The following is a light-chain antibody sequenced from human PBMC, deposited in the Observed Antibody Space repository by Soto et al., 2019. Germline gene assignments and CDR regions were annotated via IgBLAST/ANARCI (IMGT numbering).Light chain of an antibody. CDR1: QSVSNN. V-gene: IGKV3-15*01. CDR2: GAS. Sequence: MVLTHSPATLSLSRGERATLSSRPSQSVSNNSLAGYQQKPGQAPSLLIYGASTRATGTRARLSGSGSGRQLTLHLSSGQSEDFAVYYCPEYILSRLTFGAGTKVDIK. CDR3: PEYILSRLT. J-gene: IGKJ4*01.